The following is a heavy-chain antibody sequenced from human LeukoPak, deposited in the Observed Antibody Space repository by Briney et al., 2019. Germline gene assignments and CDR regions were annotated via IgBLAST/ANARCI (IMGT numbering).Heavy chain of an antibody. CDR1: GFTFSSYG. Sequence: PGRSLRLSCAASGFTFSSYGMHWVRQAPGKGLEWVAVISDDGSNKYYADSVKGRFTISRDNSKNTLYLQMNSLRAEDTAVYYCVFEGRADAFDIWGQGTMVTVSS. D-gene: IGHD3-10*01. CDR3: VFEGRADAFDI. CDR2: ISDDGSNK. J-gene: IGHJ3*02. V-gene: IGHV3-30*03.